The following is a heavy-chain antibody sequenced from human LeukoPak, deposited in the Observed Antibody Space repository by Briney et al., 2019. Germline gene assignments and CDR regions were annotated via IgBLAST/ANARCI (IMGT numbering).Heavy chain of an antibody. V-gene: IGHV4-59*01. D-gene: IGHD2-15*01. J-gene: IGHJ4*02. CDR2: IYYSGST. CDR3: ARAAWPRGPFDY. CDR1: GGSISSYY. Sequence: TSETLSLTCAVSGGSISSYYWSWIRQPPGKGLEWIGYIYYSGSTNYNPSLKSRVTISVDTSKNQFSLKLSSVTAADTAVYYCARAAWPRGPFDYWGQGTLVTVSS.